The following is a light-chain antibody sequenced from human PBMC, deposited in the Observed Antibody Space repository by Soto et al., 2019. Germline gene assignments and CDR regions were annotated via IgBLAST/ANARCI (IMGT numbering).Light chain of an antibody. J-gene: IGKJ4*02. CDR2: GAS. CDR3: QQYNGWPQT. CDR1: QSVSSN. V-gene: IGKV3-15*01. Sequence: EIVMTQSPATLSLSPGERATLSCRASQSVSSNLAWYQQIPGQAPRLLIYGASTRATGIPARFSGRGSGAEFSVTSSCLRSADVAVYYWQQYNGWPQTFGVGTKVYIK.